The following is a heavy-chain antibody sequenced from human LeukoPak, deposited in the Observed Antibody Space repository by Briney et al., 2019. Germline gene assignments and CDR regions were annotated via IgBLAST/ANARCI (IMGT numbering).Heavy chain of an antibody. Sequence: GGSLRLSCTASGFSFGDYTMSWFRQAPGKGLVWVSRINSDGSSTSYADSVKGRFTISRDNAKNTLYLQMNSLRAEDTAVYYCAGDLGAYYYDSLGGQGTLVTVSS. J-gene: IGHJ4*02. CDR2: INSDGSST. V-gene: IGHV3-74*01. CDR1: GFSFGDYT. CDR3: AGDLGAYYYDSL. D-gene: IGHD3-22*01.